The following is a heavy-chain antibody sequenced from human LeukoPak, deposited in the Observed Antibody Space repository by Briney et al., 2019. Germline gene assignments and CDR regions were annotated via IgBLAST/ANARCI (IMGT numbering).Heavy chain of an antibody. V-gene: IGHV4-31*03. CDR1: GGSISSGAFY. D-gene: IGHD6-19*01. CDR3: ARVGGWYSSGLGIRFDP. J-gene: IGHJ5*02. Sequence: SETLSLTCTVSGGSISSGAFYWSWIRQHLGKGLEWIGYIYYSGSTYYNPSLKSRVTMSVDTSKNQFSLKLRSVTAADTAVYYCARVGGWYSSGLGIRFDPWGQGTLVTVSS. CDR2: IYYSGST.